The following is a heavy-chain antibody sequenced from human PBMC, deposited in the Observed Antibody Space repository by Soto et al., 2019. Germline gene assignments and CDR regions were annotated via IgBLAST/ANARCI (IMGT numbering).Heavy chain of an antibody. CDR1: GFNFADYA. Sequence: PGGSLRLSCAGSGFNFADYALAWVRQAPGKGLEWVTSISGASYGSFTADSLRGRFTVYRDNSKDTLFLQMKNLRVEDTAIYYCAITPMEAVGTQFFYGWGKGPPVTV. CDR2: ISGASYGS. J-gene: IGHJ4*02. CDR3: AITPMEAVGTQFFYG. D-gene: IGHD6-19*01. V-gene: IGHV3-23*01.